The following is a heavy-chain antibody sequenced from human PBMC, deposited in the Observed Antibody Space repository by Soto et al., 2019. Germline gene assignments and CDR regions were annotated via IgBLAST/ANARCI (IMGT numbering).Heavy chain of an antibody. CDR3: ARDHSYYYDSSGYSPFRY. J-gene: IGHJ4*02. CDR1: GGTFSSYA. D-gene: IGHD3-22*01. Sequence: ASVKVSCKASGGTFSSYAISWVRQAPGQGLEWMGGIIPIFGTANYAQKFQGRVTITADESTSTAYMELSSLRSEDTAVYYCARDHSYYYDSSGYSPFRYWGQGTLVTVSS. V-gene: IGHV1-69*13. CDR2: IIPIFGTA.